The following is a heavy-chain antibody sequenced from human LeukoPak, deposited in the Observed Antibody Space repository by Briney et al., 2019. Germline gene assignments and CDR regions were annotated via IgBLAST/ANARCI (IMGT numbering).Heavy chain of an antibody. CDR2: IYSGGST. J-gene: IGHJ6*02. CDR3: AREPAAADYSYYYYGMDV. V-gene: IGHV3-53*01. CDR1: GFTVSSNY. D-gene: IGHD6-13*01. Sequence: GGSLRLSCAASGFTVSSNYMSWVRQAPGKGLEWVSVIYSGGSTYYADSVKGRFTISRDNSKNTLYLQMNSLRAEDTAVYYCAREPAAADYSYYYYGMDVWGQGTTVTVSS.